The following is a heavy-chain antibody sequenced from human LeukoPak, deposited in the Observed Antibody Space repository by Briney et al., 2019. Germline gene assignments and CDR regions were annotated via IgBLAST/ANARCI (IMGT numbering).Heavy chain of an antibody. J-gene: IGHJ6*02. CDR3: ARQGTVTTYYYYYYGMDV. V-gene: IGHV4-31*03. D-gene: IGHD4-17*01. CDR2: IYYSGST. CDR1: GGSISSGGYY. Sequence: PSQTLSLTCTVSGGSISSGGYYWSWIRQHPGKGLEGNGYIYYSGSTYYNPSLKSRVTISVDTSKNQFSLKLSSVTAADTAVYYCARQGTVTTYYYYYYGMDVWGQGTTVTVSS.